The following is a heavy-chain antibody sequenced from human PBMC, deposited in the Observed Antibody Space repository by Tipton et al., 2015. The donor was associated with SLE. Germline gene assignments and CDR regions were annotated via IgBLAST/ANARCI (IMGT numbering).Heavy chain of an antibody. CDR2: INHSGST. V-gene: IGHV4-34*01. CDR1: GGSISSCY. Sequence: TLSLTCTVSGGSISSCYWSWIRQPPGKGLEWIGEINHSGSTNYNPSLKSRVTISVDTSKNQFSLKLSSVTAADTAVYYCARGGGSDAFDIWGQGTMVTVSS. J-gene: IGHJ3*02. CDR3: ARGGGSDAFDI. D-gene: IGHD1-26*01.